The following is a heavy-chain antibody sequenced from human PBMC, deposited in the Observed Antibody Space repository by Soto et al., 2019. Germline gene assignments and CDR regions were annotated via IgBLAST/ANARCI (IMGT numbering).Heavy chain of an antibody. D-gene: IGHD3-22*01. CDR3: AKDLYYYDSSGSGFDY. CDR1: GFTFRSYG. Sequence: GGALSLSCAASGFTFRSYGRHWVREAPGKGLEWVAVISYDGSNKYYADSVKGRFTISRDNSKNTLYLQMNSLRAEDTAVYYCAKDLYYYDSSGSGFDYWGQGTLVTVSS. V-gene: IGHV3-30*18. J-gene: IGHJ4*02. CDR2: ISYDGSNK.